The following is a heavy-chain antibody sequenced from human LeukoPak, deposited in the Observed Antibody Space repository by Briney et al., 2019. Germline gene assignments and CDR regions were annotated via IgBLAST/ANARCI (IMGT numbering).Heavy chain of an antibody. D-gene: IGHD1-1*01. CDR3: ARVRGWKYFDY. V-gene: IGHV3-66*01. Sequence: GGSLRLSCAASGVNVNSNYMSSVRQAPGKGLEWVSVAYSGGSTYYADSVKGRFTISRDDPKNTLYLQMNNLRAEDTAVYYCARVRGWKYFDYWGQGTLVTVSS. J-gene: IGHJ4*02. CDR1: GVNVNSNY. CDR2: AYSGGST.